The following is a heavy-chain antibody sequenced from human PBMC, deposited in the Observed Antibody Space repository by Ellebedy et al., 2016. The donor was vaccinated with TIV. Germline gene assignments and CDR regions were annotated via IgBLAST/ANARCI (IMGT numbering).Heavy chain of an antibody. D-gene: IGHD2/OR15-2a*01. CDR2: ISRDGGAT. Sequence: GESLKISCAASGFPFSSYSMTWVRQAPGKGLEWLSYISRDGGATYYADSVRGRFTISRDNVKNSMFLQMNSLRDDDTAVYSCARDQHFAFDVWGRGTLVTVSS. CDR1: GFPFSSYS. V-gene: IGHV3-48*02. J-gene: IGHJ2*01. CDR3: ARDQHFAFDV.